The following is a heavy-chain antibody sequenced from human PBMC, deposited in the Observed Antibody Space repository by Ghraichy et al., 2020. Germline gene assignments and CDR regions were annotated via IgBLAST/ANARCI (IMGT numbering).Heavy chain of an antibody. D-gene: IGHD3-3*01. CDR1: GFTFSSYG. Sequence: GGSLRLSCAASGFTFSSYGMHWVRQAPGKGLEWVAVISYDGSNKYYADSVKGRFTISRDNSKNTLYLQMNSLRAEDTAVYYCAKDRYRGYYTSYYYGMDVWGQGTTVTVSS. V-gene: IGHV3-30*18. CDR2: ISYDGSNK. J-gene: IGHJ6*02. CDR3: AKDRYRGYYTSYYYGMDV.